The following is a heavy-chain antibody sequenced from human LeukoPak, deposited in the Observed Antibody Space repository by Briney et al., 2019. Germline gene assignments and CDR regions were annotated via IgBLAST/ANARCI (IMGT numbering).Heavy chain of an antibody. J-gene: IGHJ3*02. V-gene: IGHV4-39*01. D-gene: IGHD3-22*01. Sequence: SETLTLTCTVSGGSISSSTHYWGWIRQSPGKGLEWIGSMYNSGSISYNPSLRSRVTITVDTSKNQFSLNFNSVTAADTALYFCARNETSGYFDIWGQGTMVTVSS. CDR2: MYNSGSI. CDR1: GGSISSSTHY. CDR3: ARNETSGYFDI.